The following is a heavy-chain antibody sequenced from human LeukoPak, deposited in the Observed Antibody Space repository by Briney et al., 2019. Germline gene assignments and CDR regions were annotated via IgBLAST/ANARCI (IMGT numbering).Heavy chain of an antibody. CDR2: AVSRGTT. D-gene: IGHD6-19*01. V-gene: IGHV3-23*01. CDR1: GYTFTTDA. Sequence: GGYLRLSCVASGYTFTTDATNWVREAPGKGLEWVSFAVSRGTTQYADSVKGRFTVSRDTSKNTLYLQMNSLRADDTAVYYCAKCSTSAYTTGWCNWIDPWGQGTLVTVSS. CDR3: AKCSTSAYTTGWCNWIDP. J-gene: IGHJ5*02.